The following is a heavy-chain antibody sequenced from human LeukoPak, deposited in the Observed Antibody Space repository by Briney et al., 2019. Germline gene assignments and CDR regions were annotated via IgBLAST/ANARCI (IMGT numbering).Heavy chain of an antibody. Sequence: PSETLSLTCTVSGGSISSGGYYWSWIRQHPGKGLEWIGYIYYSGSTYYNPSLKSRVTISVDTSKNQFSLKLSSVTAADTAVYYCARSDVIYDSSGYSNDYWGQGTLVTVTS. CDR3: ARSDVIYDSSGYSNDY. CDR1: GGSISSGGYY. V-gene: IGHV4-31*03. CDR2: IYYSGST. D-gene: IGHD3-22*01. J-gene: IGHJ4*02.